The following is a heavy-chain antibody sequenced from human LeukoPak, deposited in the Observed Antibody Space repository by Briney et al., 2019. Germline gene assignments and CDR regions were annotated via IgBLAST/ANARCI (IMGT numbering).Heavy chain of an antibody. Sequence: SETLSLTCTVSGGSISSYYWSWIRQPPGKGLEWIGYIYYSGSTNYNPSLKSRVTISVDTSKNQFSLKLSSVTAADTAVYYCARGGVGAKDYWGQGTLVTVSS. D-gene: IGHD1-26*01. V-gene: IGHV4-59*01. CDR3: ARGGVGAKDY. CDR1: GGSISSYY. J-gene: IGHJ4*02. CDR2: IYYSGST.